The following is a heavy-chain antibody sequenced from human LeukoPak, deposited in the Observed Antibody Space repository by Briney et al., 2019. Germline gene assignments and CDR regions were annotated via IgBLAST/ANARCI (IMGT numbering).Heavy chain of an antibody. CDR3: ARTPRIQLWRRNHAFDI. J-gene: IGHJ3*02. CDR1: GGSFSGYY. Sequence: PSETLSLTCAVYGGSFSGYYWSWIRQPPGKGLEWIGEINHSGSTNYNPCLKSRVTISVDTAKNQFSLKLSSVTAADTAVYYCARTPRIQLWRRNHAFDIWGQGTMVTVSS. CDR2: INHSGST. V-gene: IGHV4-34*01. D-gene: IGHD5-18*01.